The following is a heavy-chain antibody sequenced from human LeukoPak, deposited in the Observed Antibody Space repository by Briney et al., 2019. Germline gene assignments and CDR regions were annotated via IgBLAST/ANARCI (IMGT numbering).Heavy chain of an antibody. Sequence: PSETLSLTCAVSDDSFSSHYWTWIRQPPGKGLEWIGYISYIGRTNYNPSLKSRVTISIDTSKNQFSLKLTSVTAADTAVYYCGRDLVTVTKGFDIWGQGTMVSVSS. J-gene: IGHJ3*02. CDR1: DDSFSSHY. CDR3: GRDLVTVTKGFDI. CDR2: ISYIGRT. D-gene: IGHD4-17*01. V-gene: IGHV4-59*11.